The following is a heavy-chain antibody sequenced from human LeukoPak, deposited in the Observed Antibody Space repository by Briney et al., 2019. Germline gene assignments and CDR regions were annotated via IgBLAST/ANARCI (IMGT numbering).Heavy chain of an antibody. J-gene: IGHJ3*02. V-gene: IGHV1-2*06. D-gene: IGHD3-22*01. Sequence: ASVTVSCKASGYTFTGYYIHWVRQAPGQGLEWMGRINPNNGGTNYAQKFQGRVTMTRDMSMSTAYMELSRLRSDDTAVYYCAGEDNSSGYRPFDIWGQGTMVTVPS. CDR3: AGEDNSSGYRPFDI. CDR1: GYTFTGYY. CDR2: INPNNGGT.